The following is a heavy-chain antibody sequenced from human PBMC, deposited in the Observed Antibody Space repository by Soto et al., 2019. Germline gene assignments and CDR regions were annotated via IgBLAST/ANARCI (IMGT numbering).Heavy chain of an antibody. D-gene: IGHD2-21*02. V-gene: IGHV1-18*04. CDR1: GYTFTSYG. J-gene: IGHJ5*02. CDR3: ARVVRLVVVTANNWFDP. CDR2: ISAYNGNT. Sequence: ASVKVSCKASGYTFTSYGISWVRQAPGQGLEWMGWISAYNGNTNYAQKLQGRVTMTTDTSTSTAYMELRSLRSDDTAVYYCARVVRLVVVTANNWFDPWGQGTLVTVSA.